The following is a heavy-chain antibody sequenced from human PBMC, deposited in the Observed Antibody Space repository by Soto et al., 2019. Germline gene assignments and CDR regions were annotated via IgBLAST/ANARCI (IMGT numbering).Heavy chain of an antibody. J-gene: IGHJ4*02. D-gene: IGHD5-12*01. CDR1: GFIFTDYS. CDR2: ITKGGETT. V-gene: IGHV3-11*01. Sequence: PGGSLRLSCAASGFIFTDYSLSWIRQAPGKGLEWVSYITKGGETTQYADSVKGRFTISRDNAKKVLFLQMNSLRAEDTAVYYCARDPQRRDGYNFDSWGRGTLVTVSS. CDR3: ARDPQRRDGYNFDS.